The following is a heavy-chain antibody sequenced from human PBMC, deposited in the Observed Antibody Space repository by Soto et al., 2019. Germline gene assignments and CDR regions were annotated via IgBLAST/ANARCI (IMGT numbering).Heavy chain of an antibody. CDR1: GFTFSNAW. V-gene: IGHV3-15*01. Sequence: GGSLRLSCAASGFTFSNAWMSWVRQAPGKGLEWVGRIKSKTDGGTTDYAAPVKGRFTISRDDSKNTLYLQMNSLKTDDTAVYYCTTDLQIVGADAFDIWGQGTMVTVSS. J-gene: IGHJ3*02. D-gene: IGHD1-26*01. CDR3: TTDLQIVGADAFDI. CDR2: IKSKTDGGTT.